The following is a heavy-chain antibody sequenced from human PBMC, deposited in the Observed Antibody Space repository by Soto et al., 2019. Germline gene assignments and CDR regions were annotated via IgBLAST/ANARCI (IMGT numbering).Heavy chain of an antibody. CDR1: GYSFTSYW. Sequence: PGESLKISCKGSGYSFTSYWIGWVRQMPGKGLEWMGIIYPGDSDTRYSPSFQGQVTTSADKSISTAYLQWSRLKASDTGMYYCARHGAGGSYRGDFGIWGQGTMLTVSS. CDR2: IYPGDSDT. CDR3: ARHGAGGSYRGDFGI. V-gene: IGHV5-51*01. D-gene: IGHD1-26*01. J-gene: IGHJ3*02.